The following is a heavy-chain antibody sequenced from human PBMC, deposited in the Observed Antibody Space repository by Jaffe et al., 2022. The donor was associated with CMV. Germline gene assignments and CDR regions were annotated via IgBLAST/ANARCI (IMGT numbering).Heavy chain of an antibody. D-gene: IGHD6-25*01. CDR1: GYTFTSYA. Sequence: QVQLVQSGAEVKKPGASVKVSCKASGYTFTSYAMHWVRQAPGQRLEWMGWINAGNGNTKYSQKFQGRVTITRDTSASTAYMELSSLRSEDTAVYYCARRVSATTPLDYWGQGTLVTVSS. J-gene: IGHJ4*02. CDR2: INAGNGNT. V-gene: IGHV1-3*01. CDR3: ARRVSATTPLDY.